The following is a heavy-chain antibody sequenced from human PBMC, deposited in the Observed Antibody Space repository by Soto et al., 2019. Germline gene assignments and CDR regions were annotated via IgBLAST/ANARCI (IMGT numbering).Heavy chain of an antibody. J-gene: IGHJ6*02. V-gene: IGHV2-5*02. Sequence: SAPTLGNATQPLSLTCTFSGFSLSTSGEGVGWIRQPPGKALEWLALIYWDDDKRYSPSLRSRLTITKDTSKNQVVLTMTNMDPVDTATYYCIQSRCGGDCLQSYASYYYYGMDVWGQGTTVTVSS. CDR1: GFSLSTSGEG. CDR2: IYWDDDK. CDR3: IQSRCGGDCLQSYASYYYYGMDV. D-gene: IGHD2-21*02.